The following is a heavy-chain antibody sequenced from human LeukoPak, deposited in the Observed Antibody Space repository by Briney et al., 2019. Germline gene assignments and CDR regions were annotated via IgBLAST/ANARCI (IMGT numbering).Heavy chain of an antibody. V-gene: IGHV4-39*07. Sequence: SETLSLTCTVSGHSISNSRHYWGWIRQSPGKGLEWIGTIYYSGTTYYNPSLKSRITISVDTAKNQFSLKLSSVTAADAAVYYCARVQYQLLPYYYYYYMDVWGKGTTVTVSS. CDR2: IYYSGTT. D-gene: IGHD2-2*01. CDR1: GHSISNSRHY. J-gene: IGHJ6*03. CDR3: ARVQYQLLPYYYYYYMDV.